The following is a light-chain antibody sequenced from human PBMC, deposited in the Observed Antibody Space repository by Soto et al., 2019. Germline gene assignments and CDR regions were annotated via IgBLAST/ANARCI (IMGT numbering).Light chain of an antibody. CDR3: QQYGSSPPRFT. J-gene: IGKJ3*01. Sequence: DIVLTQSPGTLSLSPGERATLSCRASQSVSSSYLAWYQQKPDQAPRLLIYGASSRATGIPDRFSGSGSGTDFTLTISRLEPEDFAVYYCQQYGSSPPRFTFGPGTKVDIK. V-gene: IGKV3-20*01. CDR1: QSVSSSY. CDR2: GAS.